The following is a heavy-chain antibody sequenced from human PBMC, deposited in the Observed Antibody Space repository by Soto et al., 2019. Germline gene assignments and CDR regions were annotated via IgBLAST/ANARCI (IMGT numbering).Heavy chain of an antibody. CDR3: ARGVGGDSVMYFDY. J-gene: IGHJ4*02. CDR1: GGSISSYY. V-gene: IGHV4-59*01. D-gene: IGHD4-17*01. Sequence: SETLSLTCTVSGGSISSYYWSWIRQPPGKGLEWIGYIYYSGSTNYNPSLKSRVTISVDTPKNQFSLKLSSVTAADTAVYYCARGVGGDSVMYFDYWGQGTLVTVSS. CDR2: IYYSGST.